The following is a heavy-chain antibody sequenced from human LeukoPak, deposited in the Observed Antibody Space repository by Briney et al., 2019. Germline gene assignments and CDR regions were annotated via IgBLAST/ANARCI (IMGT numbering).Heavy chain of an antibody. D-gene: IGHD3-10*01. Sequence: QPGGSLRLSCAASGFTFSTYAVSWVRQVPGMGLEWVSTIDNSGAYTYYADSVKGRFTISRDNSRDTLYLQMNSLRVEDTAVYYCARGDGTGSYVPNDYWGQGTPVTVSS. V-gene: IGHV3-23*01. CDR1: GFTFSTYA. CDR2: IDNSGAYT. CDR3: ARGDGTGSYVPNDY. J-gene: IGHJ4*02.